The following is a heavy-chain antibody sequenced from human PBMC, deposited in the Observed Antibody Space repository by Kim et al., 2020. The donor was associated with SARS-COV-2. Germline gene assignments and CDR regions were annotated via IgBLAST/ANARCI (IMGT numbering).Heavy chain of an antibody. CDR3: ARTGDSLRFTDY. Sequence: SETLSLTCTVSGGSISSSHYYWGWIRQPPGKGLEWIGSIHYGGSTYYNSSLKSRATISVDTSKSQFSLNLSSVTAADTAVYYCARTGDSLRFTDYWGQGTLVTVSS. V-gene: IGHV4-39*01. D-gene: IGHD2-21*02. J-gene: IGHJ4*02. CDR2: IHYGGST. CDR1: GGSISSSHYY.